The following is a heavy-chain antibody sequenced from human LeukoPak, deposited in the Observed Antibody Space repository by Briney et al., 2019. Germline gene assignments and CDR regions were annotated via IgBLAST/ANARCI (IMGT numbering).Heavy chain of an antibody. CDR2: IYYSGST. J-gene: IGHJ5*02. V-gene: IGHV4-59*01. D-gene: IGHD2-8*01. Sequence: SETLSLTCTVSGGSMKDYYWSWIRQPPGKGLEWIGYIYYSGSTNYNPSLKSRVTISVDTFNNQFSLRLSSVTAADTAVYYCARDSWSNWFDPWGQGTLVTVSS. CDR1: GGSMKDYY. CDR3: ARDSWSNWFDP.